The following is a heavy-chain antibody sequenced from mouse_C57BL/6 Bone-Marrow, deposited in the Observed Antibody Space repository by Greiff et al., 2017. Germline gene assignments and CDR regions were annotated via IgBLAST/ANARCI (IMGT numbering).Heavy chain of an antibody. Sequence: EVMLVESGEGLVKPGGSLKLSCAASGFTFSSYAMSWVRQTPEKRLEWVAYISSGGDYIYYADTVKGRFTISRDNARNTLYLQMSSLKSEDTAIYYCTRVGGSYAIDYWGQGTSVTVSS. CDR1: GFTFSSYA. V-gene: IGHV5-9-1*02. J-gene: IGHJ4*01. D-gene: IGHD3-2*02. CDR2: ISSGGDYI. CDR3: TRVGGSYAIDY.